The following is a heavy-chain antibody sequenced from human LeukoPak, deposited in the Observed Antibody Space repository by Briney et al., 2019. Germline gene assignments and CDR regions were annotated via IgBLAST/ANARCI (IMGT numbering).Heavy chain of an antibody. J-gene: IGHJ5*02. Sequence: GGSLRLSCEASEFSFSNYWMTWVRQAPGKGLEWVANIKQDGSEKYYVDSVKGRFTISRDNAKNSLYLQMNSLRAEDTAVYYCARDSDSSGWLTWYNWFDPWGQGTLVTVSS. D-gene: IGHD6-19*01. V-gene: IGHV3-7*03. CDR2: IKQDGSEK. CDR1: EFSFSNYW. CDR3: ARDSDSSGWLTWYNWFDP.